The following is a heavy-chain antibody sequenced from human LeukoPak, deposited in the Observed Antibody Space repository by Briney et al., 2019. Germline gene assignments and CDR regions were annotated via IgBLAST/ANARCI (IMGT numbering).Heavy chain of an antibody. CDR2: IYYSGST. Sequence: SETLSLTCTVSGGSISSYYWSWIRQPPGKGLEWIGYIYYSGSTNYNPSHKSRVTISVDTSKNQLSLKLSSVTAADTAVYYCARAGGDFWSGYDYYYMDVWGKGTTVTVSS. V-gene: IGHV4-59*01. J-gene: IGHJ6*03. D-gene: IGHD3-3*01. CDR3: ARAGGDFWSGYDYYYMDV. CDR1: GGSISSYY.